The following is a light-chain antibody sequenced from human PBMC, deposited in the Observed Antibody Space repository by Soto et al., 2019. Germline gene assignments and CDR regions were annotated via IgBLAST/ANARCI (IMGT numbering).Light chain of an antibody. Sequence: QSALTQSASVSGSPGQAITISCTGTSSDIGGYNYVSWYQQHPDKAPKLMIFEVSNRPSGVSNRFSGSKSANTASLTISGLLPEDEADYYCRSYTTSSTVAFGGGTKLTVL. CDR3: RSYTTSSTVA. J-gene: IGLJ2*01. CDR2: EVS. CDR1: SSDIGGYNY. V-gene: IGLV2-14*01.